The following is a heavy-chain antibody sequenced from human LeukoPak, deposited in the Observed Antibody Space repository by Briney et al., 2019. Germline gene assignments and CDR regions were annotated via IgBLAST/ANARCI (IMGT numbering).Heavy chain of an antibody. CDR1: GFTFSSYW. CDR2: IKQDGSEK. Sequence: GGSLRLSCAASGFTFSSYWMSWVRQAPGKGLEWVANIKQDGSEKYYVDSVKGRFTISRDNAKNSLYPQMNSLRAEDTAVYYCAKLGKTENHYGSGRFSYYYYMDVWGKGTTVTISS. D-gene: IGHD3-10*01. CDR3: AKLGKTENHYGSGRFSYYYYMDV. V-gene: IGHV3-7*01. J-gene: IGHJ6*03.